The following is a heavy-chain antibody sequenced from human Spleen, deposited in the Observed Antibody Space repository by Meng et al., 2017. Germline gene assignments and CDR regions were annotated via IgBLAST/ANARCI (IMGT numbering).Heavy chain of an antibody. CDR2: IKSISDGGTT. CDR3: TTVGDWYFDL. Sequence: GESLKISCAASGFTFTNAWMSWVRQAPGKGLEWVGRIKSISDGGTTDCAAPVKDRFTISRDDSINTLYLQMNSLRAEDTAVYYCTTVGDWYFDLWGRGTLVTVSS. V-gene: IGHV3-15*01. J-gene: IGHJ2*01. CDR1: GFTFTNAW.